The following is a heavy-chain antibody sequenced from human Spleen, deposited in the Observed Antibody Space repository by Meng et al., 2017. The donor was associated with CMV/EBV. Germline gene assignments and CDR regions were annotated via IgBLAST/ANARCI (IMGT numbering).Heavy chain of an antibody. CDR3: ARATGVVSSFDY. D-gene: IGHD3-3*01. Sequence: SCAASGFTFSRYAMHWVRQAPGKGLEWVAVISYDGSNKYYADSVKGRFTISRDNSKNTLYLQMNSLRAEDTAVYYCARATGVVSSFDYWGQGTLVTVSS. J-gene: IGHJ4*02. CDR1: GFTFSRYA. CDR2: ISYDGSNK. V-gene: IGHV3-30*04.